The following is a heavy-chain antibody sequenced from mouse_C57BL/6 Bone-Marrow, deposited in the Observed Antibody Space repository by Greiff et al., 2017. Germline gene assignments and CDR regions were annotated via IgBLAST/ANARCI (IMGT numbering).Heavy chain of an antibody. Sequence: VQLQESGAELVRPGTSVKVSCKASGYAFTNYLIEWVKQRPGQGLEWIGVINPGSGGTNYNEKFKGKATLTADKSSSTAYMQLSSLTSEDSAVYFCARSDGSSFWYFDDWGTGTTVTVSS. D-gene: IGHD1-1*01. V-gene: IGHV1-54*01. J-gene: IGHJ1*03. CDR2: INPGSGGT. CDR3: ARSDGSSFWYFDD. CDR1: GYAFTNYL.